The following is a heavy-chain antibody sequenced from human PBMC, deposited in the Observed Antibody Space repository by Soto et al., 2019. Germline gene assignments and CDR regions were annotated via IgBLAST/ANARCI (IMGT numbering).Heavy chain of an antibody. Sequence: PSETLSLTCTVSGGSISSGGYYWSWIRQHPGKGLEWIGYIYYSGSTYYNPSLKSRVTISVDTSKNQFSLKLSSVTAADTAVYYCARVGSSWYLGFDYWGQGTLVTVSS. V-gene: IGHV4-31*03. CDR1: GGSISSGGYY. J-gene: IGHJ4*02. D-gene: IGHD6-13*01. CDR2: IYYSGST. CDR3: ARVGSSWYLGFDY.